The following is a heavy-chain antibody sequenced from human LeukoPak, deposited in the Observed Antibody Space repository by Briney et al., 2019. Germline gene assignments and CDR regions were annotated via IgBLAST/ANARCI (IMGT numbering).Heavy chain of an antibody. CDR3: AKDPAYGSGSDLNY. CDR2: ISGSGGST. Sequence: GGSLRLSCAASGFTFSSYAMSWVRQAPGKGLEWVSAISGSGGSTYYTDSVKGRFTISRDNSKNTLYLQMNSLRAEDTAVYYCAKDPAYGSGSDLNYWGQGTLVTVSS. CDR1: GFTFSSYA. D-gene: IGHD3-10*01. J-gene: IGHJ4*02. V-gene: IGHV3-23*01.